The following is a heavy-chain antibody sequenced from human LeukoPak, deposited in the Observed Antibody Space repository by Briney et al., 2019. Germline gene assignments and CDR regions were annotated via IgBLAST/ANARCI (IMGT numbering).Heavy chain of an antibody. CDR3: AKDQSYYNWFDP. CDR2: IDANGAGT. J-gene: IGHJ5*02. CDR1: GFTFSSYA. D-gene: IGHD3-10*01. V-gene: IGHV3-23*01. Sequence: LAGGSLRLSCAASGFTFSSYAMTWVRQAPGKGLEWVSSIDANGAGTFYADSVKGRFSISRDNAKNTLGLQMHSLTAEDTAVYYCAKDQSYYNWFDPWGQGTLVTVSS.